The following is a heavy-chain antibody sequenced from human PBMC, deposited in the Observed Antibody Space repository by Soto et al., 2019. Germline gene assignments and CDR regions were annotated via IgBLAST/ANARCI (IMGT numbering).Heavy chain of an antibody. Sequence: SETLSLTCTVSGGSISSSSYYWGWIRQPPGKGLEWIGSIYYSGSTYYNPSLKSRVTISVDTSKNQFSLKLSSVTAADTAVYYCAREELPQIDYWGQGTLVTVSS. CDR3: AREELPQIDY. D-gene: IGHD1-26*01. J-gene: IGHJ4*02. CDR2: IYYSGST. CDR1: GGSISSSSYY. V-gene: IGHV4-39*02.